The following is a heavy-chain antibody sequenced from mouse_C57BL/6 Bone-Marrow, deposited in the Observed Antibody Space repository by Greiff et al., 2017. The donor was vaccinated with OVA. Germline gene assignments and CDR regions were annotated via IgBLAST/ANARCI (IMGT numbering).Heavy chain of an antibody. V-gene: IGHV1-15*01. CDR3: TRIDYGSRRYFDV. D-gene: IGHD1-1*01. Sequence: QVQLQQSGAELVRPGASVTLSCKASGYTFTDYEMHWVKQTPVHGLEWIGAIDPETGGTAYNQKFKGKAILTADKSSSTAYMELRSLTSEDSAVYYCTRIDYGSRRYFDVWGTGTTVTVSS. CDR2: IDPETGGT. CDR1: GYTFTDYE. J-gene: IGHJ1*03.